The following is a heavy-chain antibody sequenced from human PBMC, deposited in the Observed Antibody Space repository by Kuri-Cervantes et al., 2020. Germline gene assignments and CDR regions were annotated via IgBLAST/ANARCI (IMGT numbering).Heavy chain of an antibody. D-gene: IGHD6-19*01. CDR3: ARGWSSGWYMDV. CDR1: GSTFSTYS. CDR2: ISSSSKYI. J-gene: IGHJ6*03. Sequence: GESLKISYVASGSTFSTYSLNWVRQAPGKGLEWVSSISSSSKYIYYADSVKGRFTISRDNAKNSLFVQMNSLRAEDTAVYYCARGWSSGWYMDVWGKGTTVTVSS. V-gene: IGHV3-21*01.